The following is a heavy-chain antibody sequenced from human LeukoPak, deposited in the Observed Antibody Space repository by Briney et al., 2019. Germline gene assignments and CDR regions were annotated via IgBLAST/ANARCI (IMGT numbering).Heavy chain of an antibody. J-gene: IGHJ1*01. D-gene: IGHD1-26*01. CDR2: IYPGDSDI. CDR1: GYSFSSYW. Sequence: GESLKISCKGSGYSFSSYWIGWVRQMPGRGLEWMGIIYPGDSDIRYSPSFQGQVTISADKSITTAYLQWSSLKASDTAIYYCERSGNYGGYFQHWGQGSLVTVSS. CDR3: ERSGNYGGYFQH. V-gene: IGHV5-51*01.